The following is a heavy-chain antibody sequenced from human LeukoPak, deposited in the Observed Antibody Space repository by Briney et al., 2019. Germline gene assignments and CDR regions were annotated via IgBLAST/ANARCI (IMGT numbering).Heavy chain of an antibody. D-gene: IGHD4-17*01. V-gene: IGHV3-66*01. CDR2: IYNGGST. CDR3: AISDYYGDYPRGSYGMDV. CDR1: GFTVSSNY. Sequence: GESLTLTCAASGFTVSSNYMSWVRQAPGKGLEWVSVIYNGGSTYYADSAKSRFTISRDNSKNTLSLQLNSLRAEDTAVYYCAISDYYGDYPRGSYGMDVCGQGTTATVSS. J-gene: IGHJ6*02.